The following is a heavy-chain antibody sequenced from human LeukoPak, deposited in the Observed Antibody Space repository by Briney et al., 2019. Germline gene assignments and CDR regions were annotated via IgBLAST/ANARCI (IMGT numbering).Heavy chain of an antibody. CDR3: ARVFLGGSGSYWVDY. Sequence: ASVKVSCKASGYTFTSYDINWVRQATGQGLEWMGWINPNSGGTNYAQKFQGRVTMTRDTSISTAYMELSRLRSDDTAVYYCARVFLGGSGSYWVDYWGQGTLVTVSS. V-gene: IGHV1-2*02. J-gene: IGHJ4*02. CDR1: GYTFTSYD. D-gene: IGHD3-10*01. CDR2: INPNSGGT.